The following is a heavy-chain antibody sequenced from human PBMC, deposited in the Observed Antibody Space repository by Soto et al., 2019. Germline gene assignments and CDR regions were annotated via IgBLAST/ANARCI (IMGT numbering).Heavy chain of an antibody. CDR3: ARASPLDYYYDSSGYYFDY. CDR1: GYTFTTYY. CDR2: INPSGGIT. Sequence: ASVKVSCKASGYTFTTYYMHWVRQAPGQGLEWMGIINPSGGITSYAQKFQGGVTMPRDTSTSTVYMELSSLRSEDTAVYYCARASPLDYYYDSSGYYFDYWGQGTLVTVSS. V-gene: IGHV1-46*01. J-gene: IGHJ4*02. D-gene: IGHD3-22*01.